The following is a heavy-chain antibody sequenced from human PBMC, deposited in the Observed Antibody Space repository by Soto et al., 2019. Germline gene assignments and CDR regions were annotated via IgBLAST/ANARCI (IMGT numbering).Heavy chain of an antibody. Sequence: VASVKVSCKASGYTFTGYYMHWVRQAPGQGLEWMGWINPNSGGTNYAQKFQGRVTMTRDTSISTAYMELSRLRSDDTAVYYCARYNGYCYYGMDVWGQGTTVTAP. D-gene: IGHD1-1*01. V-gene: IGHV1-2*02. J-gene: IGHJ6*02. CDR2: INPNSGGT. CDR1: GYTFTGYY. CDR3: ARYNGYCYYGMDV.